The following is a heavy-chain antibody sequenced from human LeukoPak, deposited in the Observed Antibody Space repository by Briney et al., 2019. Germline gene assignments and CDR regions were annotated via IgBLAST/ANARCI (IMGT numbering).Heavy chain of an antibody. J-gene: IGHJ3*02. CDR2: ISSSSSYI. CDR1: GFTFSSYS. D-gene: IGHD4-17*01. V-gene: IGHV3-21*06. CDR3: ARAVTTLDAFDI. Sequence: GGSLRPSCAASGFTFSSYSMNWVRQAPGKGLEWVSSISSSSSYIYYADSVKGRFTISRDNAKNSLYLQMNSLRAEDTAVYYCARAVTTLDAFDIWGQGTMVTVSS.